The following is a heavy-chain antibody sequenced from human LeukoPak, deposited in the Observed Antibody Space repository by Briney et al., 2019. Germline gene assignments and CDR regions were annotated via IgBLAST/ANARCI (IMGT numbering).Heavy chain of an antibody. J-gene: IGHJ4*02. CDR1: GFTFSSYA. CDR2: ISGSGGST. D-gene: IGHD4-11*01. Sequence: GGSLRLSCAASGFTFSSYAMSWVRQAPGKGLEWVSAISGSGGSTYYADSVKGRFTISRDNSKNTLYLQMNSLRAEDTAVYYCAKGHSGSTVTTPNDYWGQGTLVTVSS. V-gene: IGHV3-23*01. CDR3: AKGHSGSTVTTPNDY.